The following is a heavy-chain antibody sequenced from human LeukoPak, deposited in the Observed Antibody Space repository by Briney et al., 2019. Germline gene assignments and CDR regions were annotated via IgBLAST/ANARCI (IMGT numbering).Heavy chain of an antibody. V-gene: IGHV3-74*01. CDR1: GFTFSSYW. CDR3: AKMASSSSSDDY. Sequence: GGSLRLSCAASGFTFSSYWMHWVRQAPGKGLVWVSRINSDGSISTYADSVKGRFTISRDNAKNTLYLQMNSLRAEDTAVYYCAKMASSSSSDDYWGQGTLVTVSS. J-gene: IGHJ4*02. CDR2: INSDGSIS. D-gene: IGHD6-6*01.